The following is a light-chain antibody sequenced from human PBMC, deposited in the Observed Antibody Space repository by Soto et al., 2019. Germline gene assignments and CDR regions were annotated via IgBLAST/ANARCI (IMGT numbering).Light chain of an antibody. CDR1: ISDVGGYQY. CDR3: SSYTSDFTII. V-gene: IGLV2-14*03. Sequence: QSALTQPASVSGSPGQSITISCTGTISDVGGYQYVSWFPQHPGKAPKLMIYDVIDRPSGVSSRFSGSKSGNTASLTISGLQSEDEADYYCSSYTSDFTIIFGGGTQLTVL. J-gene: IGLJ2*01. CDR2: DVI.